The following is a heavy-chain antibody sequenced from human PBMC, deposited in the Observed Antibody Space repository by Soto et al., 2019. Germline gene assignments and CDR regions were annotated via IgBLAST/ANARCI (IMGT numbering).Heavy chain of an antibody. J-gene: IGHJ4*02. CDR1: GFIFSSYA. Sequence: QVQLVESGGGVVQPGMSLTLSCAASGFIFSSYAMHWVRQSPGKGLEWVAFISYDGSSKYYTDSVKGRFSVSRDNSNNTLLLQLNSLTGVDTAVYYCAKGYSHAFDYWGQGTLVTVSS. V-gene: IGHV3-30-3*01. CDR2: ISYDGSSK. CDR3: AKGYSHAFDY. D-gene: IGHD5-18*01.